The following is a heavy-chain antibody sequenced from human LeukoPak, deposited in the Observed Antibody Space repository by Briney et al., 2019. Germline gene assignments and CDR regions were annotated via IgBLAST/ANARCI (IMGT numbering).Heavy chain of an antibody. D-gene: IGHD5-24*01. Sequence: ASVKVSCKASGGTFSSYAISWVRQAPGQGLEWMGGIIPIFGTANYAQKFQGRVTITADESTSTAYMELSSLRSEDTAVYYCARSRYGYNYPLELDYWGQGTLVTVSS. CDR2: IIPIFGTA. CDR3: ARSRYGYNYPLELDY. V-gene: IGHV1-69*01. J-gene: IGHJ4*02. CDR1: GGTFSSYA.